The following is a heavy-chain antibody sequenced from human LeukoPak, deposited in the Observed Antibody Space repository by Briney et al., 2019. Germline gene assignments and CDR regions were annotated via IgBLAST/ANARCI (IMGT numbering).Heavy chain of an antibody. D-gene: IGHD4-17*01. CDR2: IYPSGST. Sequence: WETLSLTCTVSGGSVSSYYWSWIRQPAGKGLGWIGLIYPSGSTNYNPSLKSRVTMSLDTSKNHFSLKVTSATAADTAVYYCARDGDYSSFDYWGQGTLVTVSS. J-gene: IGHJ4*02. V-gene: IGHV4-4*07. CDR1: GGSVSSYY. CDR3: ARDGDYSSFDY.